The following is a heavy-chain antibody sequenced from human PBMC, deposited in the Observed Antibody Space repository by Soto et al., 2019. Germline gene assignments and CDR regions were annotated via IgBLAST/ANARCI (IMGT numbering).Heavy chain of an antibody. D-gene: IGHD3-3*01. V-gene: IGHV3-23*01. Sequence: EVQLLESGGGLVLPGGSLRLSCAASGFTFSSYAMSWVGQAPGKGLEWVSAISGSGGSTYYADSVKGRFTISRDNSKNTLYLQMNSLRAEDTAVYYCAKDRDFWSGYNDAFDIWGQGTMVTVSS. CDR3: AKDRDFWSGYNDAFDI. CDR1: GFTFSSYA. J-gene: IGHJ3*02. CDR2: ISGSGGST.